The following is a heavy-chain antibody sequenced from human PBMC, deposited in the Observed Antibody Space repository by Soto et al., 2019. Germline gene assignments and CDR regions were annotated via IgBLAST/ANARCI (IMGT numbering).Heavy chain of an antibody. Sequence: GGSLILSCAASGFNFSSYAMSWVRPAPGKGLEWVSGISGSGGSTYYADSVKGRFTISRDNSKNTVYLQMNSLRAEDTAVYYCARNAVTSYDSSGYRDYWGQGTLVTVSS. CDR2: ISGSGGST. V-gene: IGHV3-23*01. CDR1: GFNFSSYA. J-gene: IGHJ4*02. D-gene: IGHD3-22*01. CDR3: ARNAVTSYDSSGYRDY.